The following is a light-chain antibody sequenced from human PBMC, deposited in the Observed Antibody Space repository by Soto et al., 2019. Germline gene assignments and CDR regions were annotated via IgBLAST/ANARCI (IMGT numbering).Light chain of an antibody. CDR2: LNSDGSH. V-gene: IGLV4-69*01. CDR1: SGHSSYA. CDR3: QTGGTGLQV. J-gene: IGLJ3*02. Sequence: QSVLTQSPSASASLGASVKLTCTLSSGHSSYAIAWHQQQPQTGPRYLMKLNSDGSHTKGDGIPDSCSGSSTVTARYLSVFRLQSEDEADYYCQTGGTGLQVFGEGTKLTVL.